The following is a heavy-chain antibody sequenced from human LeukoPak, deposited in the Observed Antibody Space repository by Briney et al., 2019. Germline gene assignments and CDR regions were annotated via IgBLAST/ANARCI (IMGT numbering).Heavy chain of an antibody. D-gene: IGHD3-10*01. J-gene: IGHJ4*02. CDR2: IYYSGST. CDR3: ARDFRAGGFDY. CDR1: GGSISSYY. V-gene: IGHV4-59*01. Sequence: SETLSLTRTVSGGSISSYYWSWIRQPPGKGLEWIGYIYYSGSTNYNPSLKSRVTISVDTSKNQFSLKLSSVTAADTAVYYCARDFRAGGFDYWGQGTLVTVSS.